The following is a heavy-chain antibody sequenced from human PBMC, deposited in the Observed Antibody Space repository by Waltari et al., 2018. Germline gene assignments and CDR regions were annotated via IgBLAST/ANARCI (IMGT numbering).Heavy chain of an antibody. Sequence: EVQLVESGGGLVQPGGSLRLSCAASGFTFSSYAMSWVRQAPGKGLEWVSAISGSGGSTYYPDSVKGRFTISRDNSKNTLYLQMNSLRAEDTAVYYCAKVMGYCSGGSCYDYFDYWGQGTLVTVSS. CDR1: GFTFSSYA. CDR3: AKVMGYCSGGSCYDYFDY. D-gene: IGHD2-15*01. J-gene: IGHJ4*02. CDR2: ISGSGGST. V-gene: IGHV3-23*04.